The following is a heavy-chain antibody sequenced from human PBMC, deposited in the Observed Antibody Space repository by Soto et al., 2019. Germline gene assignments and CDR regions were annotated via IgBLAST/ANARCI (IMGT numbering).Heavy chain of an antibody. CDR2: IIPIFGTA. Sequence: SVEASCKASGGTIMSYSISWLRQSPGQGLEWMGGIIPIFGTANYAQKFQGRVTITADESTSTAYMELSSLRSEDTAVYYCARARGRYYYYGMDVWGQGTRVTVSS. V-gene: IGHV1-69*13. CDR1: GGTIMSYS. D-gene: IGHD2-15*01. J-gene: IGHJ6*02. CDR3: ARARGRYYYYGMDV.